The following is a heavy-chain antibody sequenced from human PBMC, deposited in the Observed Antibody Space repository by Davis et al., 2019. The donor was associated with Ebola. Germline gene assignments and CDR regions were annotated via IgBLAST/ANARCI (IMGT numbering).Heavy chain of an antibody. CDR3: ARSPIYYYYGMDV. CDR1: GGSISSYY. CDR2: IYYSGST. Sequence: MPSETLSLTCTVSGGSISSYYWSWIRQPPGKGLEWIGYIYYSGSTNYNPSLKSRVTISVDTSKNQFSLKLSPVTAADTAVYYCARSPIYYYYGMDVWGQGTTVTVSS. V-gene: IGHV4-59*01. J-gene: IGHJ6*02.